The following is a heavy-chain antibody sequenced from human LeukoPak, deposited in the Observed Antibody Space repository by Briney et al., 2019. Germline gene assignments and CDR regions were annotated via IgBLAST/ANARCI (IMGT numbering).Heavy chain of an antibody. CDR2: ISVYNGNT. CDR3: ARDIKRSRARWENLGFDP. Sequence: EASVKVSCKASGYTFTSYGINWVRQAPGQGLEWMGWISVYNGNTNYAQKLQGRVTMTTDTSTSTAYMELRSLRSDDTAVYYCARDIKRSRARWENLGFDPWGQGTLVTVSS. D-gene: IGHD1-14*01. CDR1: GYTFTSYG. V-gene: IGHV1-18*01. J-gene: IGHJ5*02.